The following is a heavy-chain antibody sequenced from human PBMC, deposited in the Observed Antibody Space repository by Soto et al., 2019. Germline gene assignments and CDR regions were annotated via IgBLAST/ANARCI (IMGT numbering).Heavy chain of an antibody. D-gene: IGHD6-6*01. CDR1: GYSFASYW. CDR3: ARTRSFTLGFYYDGMDV. V-gene: IGHV5-51*01. CDR2: IYPGDSDT. J-gene: IGHJ6*02. Sequence: EVQLVQSGAEVKKPGESLKISCQGSGYSFASYWIGWVRQMPGKDLEWMGIIYPGDSDTRYSPSFQGQVTISADKSLRTAYLQWTSLKASDTDLYYCARTRSFTLGFYYDGMDVWGQGTTVTVSS.